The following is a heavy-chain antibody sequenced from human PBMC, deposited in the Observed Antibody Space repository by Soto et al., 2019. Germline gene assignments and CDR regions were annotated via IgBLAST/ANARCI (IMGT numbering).Heavy chain of an antibody. V-gene: IGHV3-30*18. CDR1: GVTFSSYG. J-gene: IGHJ4*02. D-gene: IGHD3-22*01. Sequence: RWGSPRLSCAASGVTFSSYGMHWFRQAPGKGLEWVAVISYDGSNKYYADSVKGRFTISRDNSKNTLYLQMNSLRAEDAAVYYCAKNYYDSSGYPDYWGQGT. CDR3: AKNYYDSSGYPDY. CDR2: ISYDGSNK.